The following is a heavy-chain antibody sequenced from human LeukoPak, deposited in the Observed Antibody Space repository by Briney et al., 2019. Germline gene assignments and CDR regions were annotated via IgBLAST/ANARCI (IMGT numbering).Heavy chain of an antibody. CDR1: GFTFSSYS. Sequence: GGSLRLSCTASGFTFSSYSMNWVRQAPGKGLEWVSYITGSSSRIYYADSVKGRFTISRDNAKNSLYLQMISLRAEDTAVYYCARDPNALDFWGQGTLVTVPS. J-gene: IGHJ4*02. V-gene: IGHV3-48*01. CDR2: ITGSSSRI. CDR3: ARDPNALDF.